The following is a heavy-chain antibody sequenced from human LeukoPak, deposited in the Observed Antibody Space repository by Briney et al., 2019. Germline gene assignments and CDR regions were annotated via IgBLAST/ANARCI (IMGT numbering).Heavy chain of an antibody. Sequence: SVKVSCKASGGTFSSYAISWVRQAPGQGLEWMGRIIPIPGIANYAQKFQGRVTITADKSTSTAYMELSSLRSEDTAVYYCARSSYCSGGSCYSVDYWGQGTLVTVSS. CDR1: GGTFSSYA. J-gene: IGHJ4*02. CDR3: ARSSYCSGGSCYSVDY. V-gene: IGHV1-69*04. CDR2: IIPIPGIA. D-gene: IGHD2-15*01.